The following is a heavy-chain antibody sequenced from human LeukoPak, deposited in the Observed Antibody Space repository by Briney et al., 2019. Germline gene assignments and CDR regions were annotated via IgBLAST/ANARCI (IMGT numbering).Heavy chain of an antibody. J-gene: IGHJ4*02. V-gene: IGHV3-23*01. Sequence: GGSLRLSCAASGFTFSSYAMSWVRQAPGKGLEWVSAISGSGDSTYYADSVKGRFTISRDNSKNTVYLQMNSLRAEDTAVYYCASTLSSGWPFDYWGQGTLVTVSS. CDR1: GFTFSSYA. CDR3: ASTLSSGWPFDY. D-gene: IGHD6-19*01. CDR2: ISGSGDST.